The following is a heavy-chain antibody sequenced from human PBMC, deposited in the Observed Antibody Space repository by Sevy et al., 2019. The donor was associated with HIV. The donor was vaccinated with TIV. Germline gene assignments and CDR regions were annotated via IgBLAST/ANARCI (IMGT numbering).Heavy chain of an antibody. CDR3: ARVAADDPDFYYYGMDV. V-gene: IGHV3-21*01. D-gene: IGHD6-13*01. CDR1: GFTFSSYA. CDR2: ISSSSSHI. Sequence: GGSLRLSCAASGFTFSSYAMNWVRQAPGKGLEWVSSISSSSSHIYAADSLKGRFTISRDNAKNSLFLQMNSLRAEDTAIYFCARVAADDPDFYYYGMDVWGQGTTVTVSS. J-gene: IGHJ6*02.